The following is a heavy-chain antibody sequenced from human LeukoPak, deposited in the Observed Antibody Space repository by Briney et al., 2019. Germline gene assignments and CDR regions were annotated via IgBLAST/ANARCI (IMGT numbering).Heavy chain of an antibody. CDR2: IYYSGST. CDR3: ARENISGGWGGWLDP. V-gene: IGHV4-59*02. Sequence: KSSETLSLTCTVSGGSVSNYYWSWIRQPPGKGLEWIGYIYYSGSTNYNPSLKSRVTISVDTSKNQISLRLSSVTAADMAVYYCARENISGGWGGWLDPWGQGSLVTVSS. D-gene: IGHD3-10*01. CDR1: GGSVSNYY. J-gene: IGHJ5*02.